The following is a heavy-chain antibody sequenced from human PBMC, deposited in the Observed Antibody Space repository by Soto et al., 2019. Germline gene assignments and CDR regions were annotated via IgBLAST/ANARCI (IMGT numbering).Heavy chain of an antibody. CDR3: ARESYGPIYYYYYYMDV. J-gene: IGHJ6*03. V-gene: IGHV1-69*08. Sequence: QVQLVQSGAEVKKPGSSVKVSCKASGGTFSSYTISWVRQAPGQGLEWMGRIIPILGIANYAQKFQGRVTITADKSTSTAYMELSSLRSEDTAVYYCARESYGPIYYYYYYMDVWGKGTTVTVSS. CDR2: IIPILGIA. CDR1: GGTFSSYT. D-gene: IGHD4-17*01.